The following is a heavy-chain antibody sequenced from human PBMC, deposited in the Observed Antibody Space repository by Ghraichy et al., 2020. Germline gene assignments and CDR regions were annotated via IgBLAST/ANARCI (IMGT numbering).Heavy chain of an antibody. Sequence: SETLSLTCTVSGYSISSGYYWGWIRQPPGKGLEWIGSIYHSGSTYYNPSLKSRVTISVDTSKNQFSLKLSSVTAADTAVYYCDSAVGDYFDYWGQGTLVTVSS. CDR3: DSAVGDYFDY. V-gene: IGHV4-38-2*02. J-gene: IGHJ4*02. CDR2: IYHSGST. CDR1: GYSISSGYY. D-gene: IGHD2-15*01.